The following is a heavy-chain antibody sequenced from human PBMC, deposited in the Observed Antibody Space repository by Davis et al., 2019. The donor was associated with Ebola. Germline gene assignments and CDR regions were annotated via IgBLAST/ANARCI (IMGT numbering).Heavy chain of an antibody. D-gene: IGHD1-26*01. CDR3: ARARRVNPWDRVRPPANVAYYYIDV. V-gene: IGHV1-69*13. CDR1: GGTFSTYA. J-gene: IGHJ6*03. Sequence: SVKVSCKASGGTFSTYAITWVRQAPGQGLEWMGGIIPIFSTANYTQKFQGRVTITAAESTSTAYMELRGLASEDTAVYSCARARRVNPWDRVRPPANVAYYYIDVWGKGTTVIVSS. CDR2: IIPIFSTA.